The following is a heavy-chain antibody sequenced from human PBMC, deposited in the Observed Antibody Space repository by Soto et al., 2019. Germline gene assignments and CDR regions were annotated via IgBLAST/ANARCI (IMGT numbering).Heavy chain of an antibody. J-gene: IGHJ4*02. D-gene: IGHD2-15*01. CDR3: ARYCSGGSCYSSHFDY. Sequence: QVQLQESGPGLVKPSQTLSLTCTVSGGSISSGGYYWSWIRQHPGKGLEWIGYIYYSGSTYYNPSLNSRVTISVDTSKNHFSLKLSSVTAADTSVYYCARYCSGGSCYSSHFDYWGQGTLVTVSS. CDR2: IYYSGST. CDR1: GGSISSGGYY. V-gene: IGHV4-31*03.